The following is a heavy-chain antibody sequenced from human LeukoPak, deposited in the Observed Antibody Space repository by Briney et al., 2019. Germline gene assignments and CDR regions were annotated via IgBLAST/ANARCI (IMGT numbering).Heavy chain of an antibody. J-gene: IGHJ4*02. CDR3: ARGGTSGYSSTRHFWGGNYYFDY. CDR1: GFTFDEYC. CDR2: INQDGSEK. D-gene: IGHD2-2*01. Sequence: GGSLRLSCGPCGFTFDEYCMRWARHARGRGLEWVGNINQDGSEKYYLDFAKGRFTNSRDDARNSLYLQVNSMRAEDTAVYYCARGGTSGYSSTRHFWGGNYYFDYWGQGSLVTVSS. V-gene: IGHV3-7*01.